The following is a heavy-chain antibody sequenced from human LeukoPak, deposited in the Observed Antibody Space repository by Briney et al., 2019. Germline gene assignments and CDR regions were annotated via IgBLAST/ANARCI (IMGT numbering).Heavy chain of an antibody. D-gene: IGHD3-22*01. J-gene: IGHJ4*02. Sequence: SETLSLTCAVYGGSFSGYYGSWIRQPPGKGLEWIGEINHSGSTNYNPSLKSRVTISVDTSKNQFSLKLSSVTAADTAVYYCASHYYDSSGYYSDYWGQGTLVTVSS. CDR1: GGSFSGYY. CDR2: INHSGST. V-gene: IGHV4-34*01. CDR3: ASHYYDSSGYYSDY.